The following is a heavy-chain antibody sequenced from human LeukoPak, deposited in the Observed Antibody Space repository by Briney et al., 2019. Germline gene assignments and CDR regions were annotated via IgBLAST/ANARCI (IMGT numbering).Heavy chain of an antibody. Sequence: GGSLRLSCAASGFTFSSYALSWVRQAPGKGLEWVSTISGSGGSTYYADSVKGRFTISRDNSKNTLYLQMNSLRAEDTAMYYCANEESVEGYWGQGTLVTVSS. V-gene: IGHV3-23*01. D-gene: IGHD1-1*01. CDR3: ANEESVEGY. CDR1: GFTFSSYA. J-gene: IGHJ4*02. CDR2: ISGSGGST.